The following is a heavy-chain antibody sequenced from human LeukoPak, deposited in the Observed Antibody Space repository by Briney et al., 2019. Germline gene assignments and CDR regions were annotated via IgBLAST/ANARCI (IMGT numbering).Heavy chain of an antibody. CDR2: ISYDGSNK. CDR3: ASEFAYDSSGYAPDY. Sequence: GGSLRLSCAASGFIFSSYGMHWVRQAPGKGLEWVAVISYDGSNKYYADSVKGRFTISRDNSKNTLYLQMNSLRAEDTAVYYCASEFAYDSSGYAPDYWGQGTLVTVSS. J-gene: IGHJ4*02. V-gene: IGHV3-30*19. CDR1: GFIFSSYG. D-gene: IGHD3-22*01.